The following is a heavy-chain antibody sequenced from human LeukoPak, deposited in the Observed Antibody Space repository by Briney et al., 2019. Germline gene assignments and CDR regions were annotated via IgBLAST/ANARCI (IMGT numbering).Heavy chain of an antibody. Sequence: ASVTVSCKASGYTFTDYYILWVRQAPGQGPEWMGWINPNSGGTNYAQNFKGRVTMTRDTSISTAYMEVNSLTSDDTAVYYCARDLPKTGYVGALDIWGQGTMVTVSS. D-gene: IGHD5-12*01. CDR2: INPNSGGT. J-gene: IGHJ3*02. CDR3: ARDLPKTGYVGALDI. V-gene: IGHV1-2*02. CDR1: GYTFTDYY.